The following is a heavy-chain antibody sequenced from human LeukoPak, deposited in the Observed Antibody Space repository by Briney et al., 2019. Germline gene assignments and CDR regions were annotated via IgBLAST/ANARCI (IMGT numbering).Heavy chain of an antibody. CDR3: AKDDVTSGSLYYFDY. CDR2: ISGSGGST. D-gene: IGHD1-26*01. J-gene: IGHJ4*02. V-gene: IGHV3-23*01. CDR1: GFTFSSYA. Sequence: PGGSLRLSCAASGFTFSSYARSWVRQAPGKGLEWVSVISGSGGSTYYADSVKGRFTISRDNSKNTLYLQMNSLRVVDTAVYYCAKDDVTSGSLYYFDYWGQGTLVTVSS.